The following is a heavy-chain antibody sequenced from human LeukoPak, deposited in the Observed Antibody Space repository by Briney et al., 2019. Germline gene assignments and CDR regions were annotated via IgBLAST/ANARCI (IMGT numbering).Heavy chain of an antibody. CDR3: ATDVTGAAPYDF. D-gene: IGHD2-21*02. Sequence: ASVKVSCKVSGYSLSELSIHWVRQAPGKGFEWMGGFDPEDDEPIYAQSLQGRVTMTEDTSTDTAYMELSGLTSDDAAVYYCATDVTGAAPYDFWGQGTLVTVSS. CDR2: FDPEDDEP. V-gene: IGHV1-24*01. J-gene: IGHJ4*02. CDR1: GYSLSELS.